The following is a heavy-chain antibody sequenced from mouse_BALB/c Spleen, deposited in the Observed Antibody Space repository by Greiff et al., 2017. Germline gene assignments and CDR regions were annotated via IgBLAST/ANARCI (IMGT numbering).Heavy chain of an antibody. D-gene: IGHD1-2*01. CDR2: IYPGDGDT. CDR3: ANYYGYFAY. CDR1: GYAFSSYW. J-gene: IGHJ3*01. Sequence: QVQLQQSGAELVRPGSSVKISCKASGYAFSSYWMNWVQQRPGQGLEWIGQIYPGDGDTNYHGKFKGKATLTADKSSSTAYMQLSSLTSEDSAVYFCANYYGYFAYWGQGTLVTVSA. V-gene: IGHV1-80*01.